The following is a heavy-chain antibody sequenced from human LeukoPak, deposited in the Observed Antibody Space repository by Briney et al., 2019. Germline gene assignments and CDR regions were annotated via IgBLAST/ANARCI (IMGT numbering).Heavy chain of an antibody. CDR1: GFTFSSYG. V-gene: IGHV3-30*02. CDR3: AKVFAMSEQAFDY. Sequence: PGGSLRLSCAASGFTFSSYGMHWVRQAPGKGLEWVAFIRYDGSNKYYADSVKGRFTISRDNSKNTLYLQMNSLRAEDTAVYYCAKVFAMSEQAFDYWGQGTLVTVSS. CDR2: IRYDGSNK. D-gene: IGHD2-2*01. J-gene: IGHJ4*02.